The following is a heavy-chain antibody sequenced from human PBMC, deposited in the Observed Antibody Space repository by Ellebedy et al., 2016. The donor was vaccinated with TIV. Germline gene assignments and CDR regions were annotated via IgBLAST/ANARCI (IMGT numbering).Heavy chain of an antibody. CDR1: GGSISSYY. D-gene: IGHD3-16*02. CDR3: ARVRGDDYVWGSYRLHAFDI. J-gene: IGHJ3*02. CDR2: IYNSGTT. Sequence: SETLSLTXTVSGGSISSYYWSWIRQPPGKGLEWIGYIYNSGTTNYNPSLKSRVTISVDTSKNQFSLKLNSVTAADTAVYYCARVRGDDYVWGSYRLHAFDIWGQGTMVTVSS. V-gene: IGHV4-59*12.